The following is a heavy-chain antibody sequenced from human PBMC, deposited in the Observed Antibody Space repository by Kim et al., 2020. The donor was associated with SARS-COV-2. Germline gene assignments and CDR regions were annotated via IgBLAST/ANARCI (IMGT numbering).Heavy chain of an antibody. V-gene: IGHV4-30-2*05. J-gene: IGHJ4*02. D-gene: IGHD3-22*01. CDR3: ARGLYYYDSSGYYDLLDY. Sequence: KSGVTISVDPSKNQFSLKLSSVTAADTAVYYCARGLYYYDSSGYYDLLDYWGQGTLVTVSS.